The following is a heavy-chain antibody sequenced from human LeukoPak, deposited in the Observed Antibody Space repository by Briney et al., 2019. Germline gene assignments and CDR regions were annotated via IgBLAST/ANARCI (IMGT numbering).Heavy chain of an antibody. CDR2: ITASSGGT. Sequence: PGGSLRLSCAASGFTFSSYSMNWVRQAPGKGLEWVSAITASSGGTYYADSVKGRFTISRDNSKNTLYLQINSLRAEDAAIYYCAKIRFYYDSSFDYWYFDLWGRGTLVTVSS. CDR3: AKIRFYYDSSFDYWYFDL. CDR1: GFTFSSYS. J-gene: IGHJ2*01. V-gene: IGHV3-23*01. D-gene: IGHD3-22*01.